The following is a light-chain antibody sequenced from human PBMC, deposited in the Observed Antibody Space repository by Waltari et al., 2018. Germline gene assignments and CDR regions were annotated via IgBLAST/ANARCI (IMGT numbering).Light chain of an antibody. J-gene: IGLJ3*02. CDR2: EVI. CDR1: SNNVGVFDL. CDR3: CSYAGSAPRLV. V-gene: IGLV2-23*02. Sequence: QSALTQPASVPGSPGQSITISCTGTSNNVGVFDLVSWYPFRPGEAPKLLIYEVIKRPSGVSDRFSGSKSDNTASLTISRLQAEDDAAYYCCSYAGSAPRLVFGGGTNLTVL.